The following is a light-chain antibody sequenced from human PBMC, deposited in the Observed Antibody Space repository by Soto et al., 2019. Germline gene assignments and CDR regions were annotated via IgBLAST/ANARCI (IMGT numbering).Light chain of an antibody. CDR2: DAS. CDR1: QSVSSY. CDR3: QERSNWLA. Sequence: EIVLTQSPATLSLSPGERATLSCRASQSVSSYLAWYQQKPGQAPRLLIYDASNRATGITARFSGGGCGTDFTLTISILEPEDFEVYYCQERSNWLAFGQGTKVDI. J-gene: IGKJ1*01. V-gene: IGKV3-11*01.